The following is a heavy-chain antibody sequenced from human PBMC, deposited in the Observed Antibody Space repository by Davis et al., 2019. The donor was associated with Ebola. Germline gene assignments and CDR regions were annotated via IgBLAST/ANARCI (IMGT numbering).Heavy chain of an antibody. J-gene: IGHJ4*02. CDR2: INDNGGTT. CDR3: ARDRPGYDLLTGYYMDRLDY. V-gene: IGHV3-64*04. Sequence: GESLKISCSASGFTFNNYAMHWVRQAPGRGLDFVSGINDNGGTTHYADSVKGRFTISRDNAKNSLFLQMDSLRDEDTAMYYCARDRPGYDLLTGYYMDRLDYWGQGTLVTVSP. D-gene: IGHD3-9*01. CDR1: GFTFNNYA.